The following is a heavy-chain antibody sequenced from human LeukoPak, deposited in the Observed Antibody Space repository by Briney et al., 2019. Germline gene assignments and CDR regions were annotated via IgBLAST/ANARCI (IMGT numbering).Heavy chain of an antibody. CDR1: GGTFSSYA. J-gene: IGHJ4*02. CDR3: ARSTYYYDSSGYYYGSGTFDY. D-gene: IGHD3-22*01. V-gene: IGHV1-69*04. Sequence: SVKVSCKASGGTFSSYAISWVRQAPGQGLEWMGRIIPILGIANYAQKFQGRVTITADKSTSTAYMELSSLRSEDTAVYYCARSTYYYDSSGYYYGSGTFDYWGQGTLVTVSS. CDR2: IIPILGIA.